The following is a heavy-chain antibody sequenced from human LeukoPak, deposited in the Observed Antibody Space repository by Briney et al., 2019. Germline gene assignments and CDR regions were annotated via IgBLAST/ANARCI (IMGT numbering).Heavy chain of an antibody. CDR2: IYSGGST. Sequence: PGGSLRLSCAASGFTVSSNYMSWVRQAPGKGLERVSVIYSGGSTYYADSVKGRFTISRDNSKNTLYLQMNSLRAEDTAVYYCARSYYYDSGGYYLRLGSNYFDYWGQGTLVTVSS. J-gene: IGHJ4*02. V-gene: IGHV3-53*01. CDR3: ARSYYYDSGGYYLRLGSNYFDY. CDR1: GFTVSSNY. D-gene: IGHD3-22*01.